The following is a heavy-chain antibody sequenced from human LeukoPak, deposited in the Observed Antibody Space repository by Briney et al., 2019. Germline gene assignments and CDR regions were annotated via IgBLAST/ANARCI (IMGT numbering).Heavy chain of an antibody. J-gene: IGHJ1*01. V-gene: IGHV3-48*03. CDR2: ISSRGSNI. D-gene: IGHD6-19*01. CDR1: GFTFSSYE. Sequence: GGSLRLSCAASGFTFSSYEMNWVRQAPGKGLEGVSYISSRGSNIYYAASVKGRFTIYRDNAKNPLYLRMNSLRAEDTAVYYCARVSSGWPYFQHWGQATLLTVSS. CDR3: ARVSSGWPYFQH.